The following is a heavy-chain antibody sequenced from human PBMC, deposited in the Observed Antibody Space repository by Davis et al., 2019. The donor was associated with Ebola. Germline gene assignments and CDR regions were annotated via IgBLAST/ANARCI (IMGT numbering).Heavy chain of an antibody. D-gene: IGHD6-13*01. CDR1: GYTFTSYD. CDR3: ARGIAAAGTVVDY. Sequence: SVQVSCKASGYTFTSYDINWVRQAPGQGLEWMGGIIPIFGTANYAQKFQGRVTITADESTSTAYMELSSLRSEDTAVYYCARGIAAAGTVVDYWGQGTLVTVSS. CDR2: IIPIFGTA. V-gene: IGHV1-69*13. J-gene: IGHJ4*02.